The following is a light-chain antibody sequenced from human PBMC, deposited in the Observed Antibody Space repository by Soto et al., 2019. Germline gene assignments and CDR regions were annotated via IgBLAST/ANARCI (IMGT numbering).Light chain of an antibody. CDR1: SSDVGGYNY. CDR2: EVS. J-gene: IGLJ1*01. Sequence: QSVLTQPASVSGSPGQSITISCTGTSSDVGGYNYVSWYQQHPGKAPKLIIYEVSNRPSGVSNRFSGSKSGDTASLTISGLHVEDEADYYCSSYTSSSTLYVFGTGTKLTVL. V-gene: IGLV2-14*01. CDR3: SSYTSSSTLYV.